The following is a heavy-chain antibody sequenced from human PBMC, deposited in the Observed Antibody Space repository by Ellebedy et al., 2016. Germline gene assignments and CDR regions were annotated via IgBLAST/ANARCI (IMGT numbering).Heavy chain of an antibody. V-gene: IGHV3-9*01. CDR2: ISWNSGSI. CDR1: GFTFDDYA. J-gene: IGHJ4*02. Sequence: SLKISXAASGFTFDDYAMHWVRQAPGKGLEWVSGISWNSGSIGYADSVKGRFTISRDNAKNSLYLQMNSLRAEDTALYYCAKDTLAAAGWGGFDYWGQGTLVTVSS. CDR3: AKDTLAAAGWGGFDY. D-gene: IGHD6-13*01.